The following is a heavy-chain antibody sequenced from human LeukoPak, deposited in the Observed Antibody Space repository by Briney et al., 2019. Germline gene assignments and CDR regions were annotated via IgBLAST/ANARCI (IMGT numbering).Heavy chain of an antibody. V-gene: IGHV3-48*03. Sequence: GGSLRLSCAASGFTFSSYEMNWVRQAPGKGLEWVSYIRSSGSTIYYADSVKGRVTISRDNAKNSLYLQMNSLRAEDTAVYYCARGHIAVAGHNGMDVWGQGTTVTVSS. D-gene: IGHD6-19*01. J-gene: IGHJ6*02. CDR3: ARGHIAVAGHNGMDV. CDR1: GFTFSSYE. CDR2: IRSSGSTI.